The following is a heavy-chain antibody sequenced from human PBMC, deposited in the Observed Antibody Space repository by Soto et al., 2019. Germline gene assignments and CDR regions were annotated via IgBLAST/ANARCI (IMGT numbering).Heavy chain of an antibody. D-gene: IGHD6-6*01. Sequence: EVQLLESGGGLVQPGGSLRLSCAASGFTFSSYAMSWVRQAPGKGLEWGSSISGSGDNTQYADSVKGRFTISRDNSKNPLYLQMNSLRAEDTAVYYCAKSPRSSSYWYFDLWGRGTLVTVSS. J-gene: IGHJ2*01. CDR1: GFTFSSYA. CDR2: ISGSGDNT. CDR3: AKSPRSSSYWYFDL. V-gene: IGHV3-23*01.